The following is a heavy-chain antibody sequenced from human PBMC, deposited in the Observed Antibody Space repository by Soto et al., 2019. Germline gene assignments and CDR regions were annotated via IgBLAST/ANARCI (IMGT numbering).Heavy chain of an antibody. CDR3: ARVYDFWSGYSNPFDY. V-gene: IGHV1-18*01. CDR2: ISVYNGNT. D-gene: IGHD3-3*01. Sequence: GASVKVSCKASGYTFTSYGISWVRQAPGQGLEWMGWISVYNGNTNYAQKLQGRVTMTTDTSTNTAYMELRSLRSDDTAVYYCARVYDFWSGYSNPFDYWGQGTLVTVSS. CDR1: GYTFTSYG. J-gene: IGHJ4*02.